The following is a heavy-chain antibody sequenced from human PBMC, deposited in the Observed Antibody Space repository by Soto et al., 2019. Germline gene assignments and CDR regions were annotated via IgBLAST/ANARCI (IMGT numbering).Heavy chain of an antibody. D-gene: IGHD5-18*01. CDR3: ASNSYGYTFYDY. Sequence: HPGGSLRLSCAASAFTFSSYAMSWVRQAPGKGLEWVSTIGGSGGSTYYADSVKGRFTISRDNSKNTLYLQMNSLRAEDTAVYYCASNSYGYTFYDYWGQGTLVTVSS. CDR2: IGGSGGST. V-gene: IGHV3-23*01. CDR1: AFTFSSYA. J-gene: IGHJ4*02.